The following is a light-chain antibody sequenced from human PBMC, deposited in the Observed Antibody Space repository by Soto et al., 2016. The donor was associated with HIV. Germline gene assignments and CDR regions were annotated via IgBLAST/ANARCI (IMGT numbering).Light chain of an antibody. CDR3: QQYYSTMYT. Sequence: DIQMTQSPSSLSASVGDRVTITCRASQDISNSLAWYQQKAGKAPKLLLYAASRLESGVPSRFSGSGSGTDYTLTINSLQPEDFATYYCQQYYSTMYTFGQGTKLEIK. CDR1: QDISNS. J-gene: IGKJ2*01. V-gene: IGKV1-NL1*01. CDR2: AAS.